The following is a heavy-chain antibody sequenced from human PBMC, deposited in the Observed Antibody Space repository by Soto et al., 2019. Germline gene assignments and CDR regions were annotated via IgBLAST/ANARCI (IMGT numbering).Heavy chain of an antibody. Sequence: QLQLQESGSGLVKPSQTLSLTCAVSGCSISSGGYSWSWIRQPPGKGLEWIRDIYHSGSTYYNPTIKTRVTISVDRSKKQFSLKLCSVTAADTAVYYCARASVYCSGGSCAVAWFDPWGQGTLVTVSS. V-gene: IGHV4-30-2*01. CDR2: IYHSGST. D-gene: IGHD2-15*01. CDR1: GCSISSGGYS. J-gene: IGHJ5*02. CDR3: ARASVYCSGGSCAVAWFDP.